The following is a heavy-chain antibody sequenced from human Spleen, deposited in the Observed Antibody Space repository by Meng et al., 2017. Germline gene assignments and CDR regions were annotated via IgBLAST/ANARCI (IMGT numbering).Heavy chain of an antibody. V-gene: IGHV4-59*12. CDR1: GGSLSGYY. D-gene: IGHD4-11*01. Sequence: SETLSLTCAVNGGSLSGYYWSWIRQTPGKGLEWIGYIYYSESTNYNPSLKSRVTISVDTSQNNLSLKLSSVTAADSAVYYCARGPTTMAHDFDYWGQGTLVTVSS. CDR2: IYYSEST. CDR3: ARGPTTMAHDFDY. J-gene: IGHJ4*02.